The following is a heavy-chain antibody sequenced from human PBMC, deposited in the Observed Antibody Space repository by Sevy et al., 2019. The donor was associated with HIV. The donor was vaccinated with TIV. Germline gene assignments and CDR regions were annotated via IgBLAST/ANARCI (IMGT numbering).Heavy chain of an antibody. V-gene: IGHV3-23*01. CDR3: AKRRVQSGLSGGGANYGMDV. CDR1: GFPFSNYA. D-gene: IGHD2-8*02. CDR2: LIGGGSRT. Sequence: GGSLRLSCAASGFPFSNYAMSWVRQAPGKGLEWVSTLIGGGSRTYYADSVTGRFIISRDNSRNTLYLQMNSLRAGDTAIYYCAKRRVQSGLSGGGANYGMDVCGRRTTVTVSS. J-gene: IGHJ6*02.